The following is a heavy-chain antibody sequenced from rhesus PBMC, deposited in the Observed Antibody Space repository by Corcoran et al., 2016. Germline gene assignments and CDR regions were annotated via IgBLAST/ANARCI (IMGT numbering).Heavy chain of an antibody. Sequence: QVQLQESGPGLVKPSETLSLTCAVSGGSISDDYYWSWIRQPPGKGLEWIGYIYGSGGRTTYKPAHKNVVTIARDTSKNQFSLKLTSVTAADTAVYYCARFVGYYPNFDYWGQGVMVTVST. D-gene: IGHD3-28*01. CDR1: GGSISDDYY. J-gene: IGHJ4*01. V-gene: IGHV4-106*01. CDR2: IYGSGGRT. CDR3: ARFVGYYPNFDY.